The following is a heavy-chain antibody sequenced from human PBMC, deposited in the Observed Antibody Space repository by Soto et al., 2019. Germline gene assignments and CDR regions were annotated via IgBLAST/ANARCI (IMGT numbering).Heavy chain of an antibody. D-gene: IGHD1-1*01. CDR1: GDSINSDKYY. V-gene: IGHV4-39*01. J-gene: IGHJ4*02. CDR2: IYFRGNT. CDR3: ARLEGLATISYFFDF. Sequence: QLQLQESGPGLVKPSETLSLTCSVSGDSINSDKYYWGWIRQPPGKGLEWIGSIYFRGNTYYNPSLPTRVTISFVKSESQFPLKRNSVTAAYSSLYFCARLEGLATISYFFDFWGQGALVTVSS.